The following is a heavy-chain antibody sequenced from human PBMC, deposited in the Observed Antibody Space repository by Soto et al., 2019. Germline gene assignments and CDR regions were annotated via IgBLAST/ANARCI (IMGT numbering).Heavy chain of an antibody. CDR1: GFTFSTYA. CDR3: AKEATENYYDSSGYYY. V-gene: IGHV3-23*01. CDR2: ISAIGGST. D-gene: IGHD3-22*01. J-gene: IGHJ4*02. Sequence: GGSLRLSCAASGFTFSTYAMSWVRQAPGKGLEWVSGISAIGGSTHYADSVKGRFTISRDNSKNTLYLQMNSLRVEDTAVYYCAKEATENYYDSSGYYYWGQGTLVTVS.